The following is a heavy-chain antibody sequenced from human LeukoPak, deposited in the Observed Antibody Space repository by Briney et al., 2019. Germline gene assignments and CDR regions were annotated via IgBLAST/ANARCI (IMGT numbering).Heavy chain of an antibody. CDR1: GASIIIGAESYH. J-gene: IGHJ3*02. CDR3: VRADYNGGNPGSFDI. D-gene: IGHD2-8*01. V-gene: IGHV4-39*07. Sequence: SETLSLTCTVSGASIIIGAESYHWGWIRQPTGKGLEWIGTIYYTGVSYYNPSLESRVTSSLDTSKNQFSLTLNSVTAADTAVYYCVRADYNGGNPGSFDIWGRGTMVTVSS. CDR2: IYYTGVS.